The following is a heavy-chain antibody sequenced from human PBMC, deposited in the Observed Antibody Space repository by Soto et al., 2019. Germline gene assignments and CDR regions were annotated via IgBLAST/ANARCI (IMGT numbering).Heavy chain of an antibody. D-gene: IGHD3-9*01. Sequence: PGGSLRLSCAASGFTFSDYYMSWIRQAPGKGLEWVSYISSRGSTIYYADSVKGRFTISRDNAKNSLYLQMNSLRAEDTAVYYCARSTLRGNGLRLRYFDWFAVDAFDIWGQGTMVTVSS. CDR2: ISSRGSTI. CDR1: GFTFSDYY. J-gene: IGHJ3*02. V-gene: IGHV3-11*01. CDR3: ARSTLRGNGLRLRYFDWFAVDAFDI.